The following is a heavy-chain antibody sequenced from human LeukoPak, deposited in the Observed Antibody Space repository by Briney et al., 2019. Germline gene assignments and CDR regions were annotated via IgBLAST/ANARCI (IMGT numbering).Heavy chain of an antibody. J-gene: IGHJ4*02. D-gene: IGHD5-24*01. CDR3: AEMATIIGY. V-gene: IGHV1-18*01. CDR1: GYTFGSYG. Sequence: GASVKVSCKASGYTFGSYGISWVRQAPGQGLEWLGWISADNGDTSTAQKVQGRVTMTTDASATTAFLELRSLTFDDTAVYYCAEMATIIGYWGQGTLVTVSS. CDR2: ISADNGDT.